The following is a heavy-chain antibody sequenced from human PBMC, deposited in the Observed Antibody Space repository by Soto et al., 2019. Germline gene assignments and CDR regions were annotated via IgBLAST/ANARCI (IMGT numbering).Heavy chain of an antibody. V-gene: IGHV4-31*03. CDR3: ARGGRRFAS. CDR1: GGSIRSGAYY. D-gene: IGHD3-16*01. J-gene: IGHJ4*02. CDR2: IYYSGST. Sequence: PSETLSLTCTVSGGSIRSGAYYWSWIRQHPGKGLEWIGYIYYSGSTYYDPSLKSRLTMSVDTSKNQFSLQLSSVTAADTAVYYCARGGRRFASWGLGSLVTVSS.